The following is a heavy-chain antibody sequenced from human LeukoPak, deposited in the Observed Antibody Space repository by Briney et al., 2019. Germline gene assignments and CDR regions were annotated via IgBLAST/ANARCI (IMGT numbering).Heavy chain of an antibody. Sequence: GRSLRLSCAASGFTFDDYAMHWVRQAPGKGLEWVSRISWNSGIIDYADSVKGRFTISRDNAKNSLYLQMNSLRAEDTAVYYCARDRVSSGWFHDAFGIWGQGTMVTVSS. V-gene: IGHV3-9*01. CDR3: ARDRVSSGWFHDAFGI. CDR1: GFTFDDYA. J-gene: IGHJ3*02. CDR2: ISWNSGII. D-gene: IGHD6-19*01.